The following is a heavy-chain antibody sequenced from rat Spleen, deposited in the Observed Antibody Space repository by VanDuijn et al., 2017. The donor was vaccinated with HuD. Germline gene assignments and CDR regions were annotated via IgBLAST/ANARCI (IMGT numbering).Heavy chain of an antibody. CDR2: IRYDGSSI. V-gene: IGHV5-46*01. CDR3: ARRHYGYTDYFEY. J-gene: IGHJ2*01. Sequence: EVQLVESGGGLVQPGRSMKLSCAASGFTFSSFPMAWVRQAPRKGLEWVAIIRYDGSSIYYRDSVEGRFTISRDNAKSTLYLQMDSLRSEDTATYYCARRHYGYTDYFEYWGQGVMVTVSS. CDR1: GFTFSSFP. D-gene: IGHD1-6*01.